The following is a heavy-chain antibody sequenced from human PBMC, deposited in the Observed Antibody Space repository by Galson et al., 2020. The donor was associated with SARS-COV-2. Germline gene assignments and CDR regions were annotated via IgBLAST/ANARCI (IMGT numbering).Heavy chain of an antibody. D-gene: IGHD3-22*01. V-gene: IGHV4-34*01. Sequence: SETLSLTCAVYGGSFSGYYWSWIRQPPGKGLEWIGEINHSGSTNYNPSLKSRVTISVDTSKNQFSLKLSSVTAADTAVYYCARGGLTYYYDSSASPRGAFDIWGQGTMVTVSS. CDR3: ARGGLTYYYDSSASPRGAFDI. J-gene: IGHJ3*02. CDR1: GGSFSGYY. CDR2: INHSGST.